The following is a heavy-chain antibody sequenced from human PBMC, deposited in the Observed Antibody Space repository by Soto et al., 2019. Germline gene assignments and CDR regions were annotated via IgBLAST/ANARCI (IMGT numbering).Heavy chain of an antibody. CDR1: GYAFTTYG. Sequence: QVHLVQSGAEVKKPGASVKVSCQGSGYAFTTYGITWVRQAPGQGLEWMGWISAHNGNTNYAQKLQGRVTVTRDTSTSTASMELRGLRYDDTAVYDCARGRYGDYWGQGALVTVSS. D-gene: IGHD1-1*01. J-gene: IGHJ4*02. CDR3: ARGRYGDY. CDR2: ISAHNGNT. V-gene: IGHV1-18*01.